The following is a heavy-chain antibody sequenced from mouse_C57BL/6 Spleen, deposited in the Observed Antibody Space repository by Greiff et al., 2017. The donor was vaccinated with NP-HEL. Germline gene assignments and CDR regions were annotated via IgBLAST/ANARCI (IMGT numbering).Heavy chain of an antibody. CDR3: ARGRGSSYFDY. D-gene: IGHD1-1*01. CDR2: ISNGGGST. Sequence: EVQRVESGGGLVQPGGSLKLSCAASGFTFSDYYMYWVRQTPEKRLEWVAYISNGGGSTYYPDTVKGRFTISRDNAKNTLYLQMSRLKSEDTAMYYCARGRGSSYFDYWGQGTTLTVSS. V-gene: IGHV5-12*01. J-gene: IGHJ2*01. CDR1: GFTFSDYY.